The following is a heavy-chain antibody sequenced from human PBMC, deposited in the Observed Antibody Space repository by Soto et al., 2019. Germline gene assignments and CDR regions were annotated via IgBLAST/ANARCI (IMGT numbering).Heavy chain of an antibody. CDR2: IYYSGST. V-gene: IGHV4-31*03. CDR1: GGSISSGGYY. J-gene: IGHJ4*02. CDR3: ARALGYTSGHLPIDS. Sequence: SEILSLTCTVSGGSISSGGYYWNWIRQHPGKGLEWIGYIYYSGSTYYNPSLKSRVSMSVDTSKNQFSLKLSSVTAADTAVYYCARALGYTSGHLPIDSWGQGTQVTVSS. D-gene: IGHD1-1*01.